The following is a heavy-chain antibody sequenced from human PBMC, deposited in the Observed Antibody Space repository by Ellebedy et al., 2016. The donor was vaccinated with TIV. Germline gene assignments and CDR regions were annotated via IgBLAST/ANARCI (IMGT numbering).Heavy chain of an antibody. D-gene: IGHD7-27*01. CDR1: GFTFGTSW. V-gene: IGHV3-7*01. J-gene: IGHJ3*02. CDR3: ARDRENWGWSWDI. CDR2: IKPDGSET. Sequence: GGSLRLSXAASGFTFGTSWMSWVRQAPGKGLKWVANIKPDGSETFYVDSVKGRFTISRDNAKNSLYLQMNSLRAEDTALYYCARDRENWGWSWDIWGQGTMVTVSS.